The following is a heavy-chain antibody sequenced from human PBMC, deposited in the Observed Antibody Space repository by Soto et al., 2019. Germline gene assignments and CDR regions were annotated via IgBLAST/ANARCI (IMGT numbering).Heavy chain of an antibody. CDR1: GFTFSSYA. J-gene: IGHJ6*02. D-gene: IGHD6-6*01. Sequence: PGGSLRLSCAASGFTFSSYAMSWVRQAPGKGLEWVSAISGSGGSTYYADSVKGRFTISRDNSKNTLYLQMNSLRAEDTAVYYCATSSSSSHYYHGMDVWGQGTTVPVSS. CDR2: ISGSGGST. V-gene: IGHV3-23*01. CDR3: ATSSSSSHYYHGMDV.